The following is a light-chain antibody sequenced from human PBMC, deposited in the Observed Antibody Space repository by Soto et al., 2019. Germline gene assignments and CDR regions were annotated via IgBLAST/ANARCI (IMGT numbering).Light chain of an antibody. CDR2: GAS. J-gene: IGKJ1*01. CDR1: ESVSGY. CDR3: HQYLNWPQA. Sequence: ETVMTQSPATLSVSPGERATLSCRASESVSGYLAWYQQKPGQAPRLLIYGASARATGVPARFSGSGSGTDFTLIISSLQPEDFAVYYCHQYLNWPQAFGQGTKVEIK. V-gene: IGKV3-15*01.